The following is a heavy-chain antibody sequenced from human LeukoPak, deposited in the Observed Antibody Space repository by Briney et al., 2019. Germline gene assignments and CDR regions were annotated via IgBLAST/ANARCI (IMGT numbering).Heavy chain of an antibody. J-gene: IGHJ4*02. CDR2: IASNGGST. Sequence: GGSLRLSCAASGFTFSSYSMYWVRQAPGKGLEYVSAIASNGGSTYYANSVKGRFTISRDNSKNTLYLQMGSLRVEDMAVYYCARAYCSSTSCSLDSWGQGTLVTVSS. CDR1: GFTFSSYS. V-gene: IGHV3-64*01. D-gene: IGHD2-2*01. CDR3: ARAYCSSTSCSLDS.